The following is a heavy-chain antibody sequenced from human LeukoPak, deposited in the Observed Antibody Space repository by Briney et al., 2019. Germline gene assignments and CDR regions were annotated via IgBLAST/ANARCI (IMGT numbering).Heavy chain of an antibody. J-gene: IGHJ4*02. CDR2: INAGNGNT. CDR1: GFTFSSYA. Sequence: GSLRLSCAASGFTFSSYAMHWVRQAPGQRLEWMGWINAGNGNTKYSQKFQGRVTITRDTSASTAYMELSSLRSEDTAVYYCARENTDYYFDYWGQGTLVTVSS. D-gene: IGHD2-2*02. CDR3: ARENTDYYFDY. V-gene: IGHV1-3*01.